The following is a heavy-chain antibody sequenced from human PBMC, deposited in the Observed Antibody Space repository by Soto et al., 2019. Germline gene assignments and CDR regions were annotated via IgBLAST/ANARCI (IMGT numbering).Heavy chain of an antibody. CDR3: ARRHSGGFFRFFDS. CDR1: GGSLSTNP. Sequence: SVKVSCKASGGSLSTNPISWVRQAPGQGLEWMGGTGSGTGPGNHAQKFQGRLTVTADKSTSTVYMELTNLSSEDTAVYYCARRHSGGFFRFFDSWGQGXLVTVYS. J-gene: IGHJ4*02. D-gene: IGHD2-15*01. CDR2: TGSGTGPG. V-gene: IGHV1-69*06.